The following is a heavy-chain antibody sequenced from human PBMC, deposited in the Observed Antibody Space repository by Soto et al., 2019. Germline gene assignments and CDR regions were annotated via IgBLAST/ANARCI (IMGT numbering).Heavy chain of an antibody. CDR2: IYYSGTT. CDR1: GYSISSSNW. V-gene: IGHV4-28*01. J-gene: IGHJ4*02. Sequence: QVQLQESGPGLVKPSDTLSLTCAVSGYSISSSNWWGWIRQPPGKGLEWIGYIYYSGTTYYNPSLNSXVTASXXTSTNQFSLKLTSVTAVDTAVYYCASREIQGPIDYWGQGTLVTVSS. CDR3: ASREIQGPIDY. D-gene: IGHD1-26*01.